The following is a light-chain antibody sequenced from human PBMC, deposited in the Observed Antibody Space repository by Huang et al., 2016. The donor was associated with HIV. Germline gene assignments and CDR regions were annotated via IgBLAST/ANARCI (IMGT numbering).Light chain of an antibody. J-gene: IGKJ5*01. Sequence: EIVLTQSPATLSLSPGERATLSCRASQSVSSYLAWYQQKPGQAPGLLIYDASNRATGIPARLSGSGSGTDFTLTISSLEPEDFAVYYCQQRSNWHSITFGQGTRLEMK. CDR1: QSVSSY. CDR3: QQRSNWHSIT. V-gene: IGKV3-11*01. CDR2: DAS.